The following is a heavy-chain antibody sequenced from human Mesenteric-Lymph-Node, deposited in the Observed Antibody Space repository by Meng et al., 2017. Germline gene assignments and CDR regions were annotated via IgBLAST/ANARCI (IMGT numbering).Heavy chain of an antibody. J-gene: IGHJ4*02. CDR3: ARVGQWLPIDY. CDR1: GGSISSSYW. D-gene: IGHD6-19*01. CDR2: IYHSGST. V-gene: IGHV4-4*02. Sequence: RLQELGPGLVKPSGILSLPCVVSGGSISSSYWWTWVRQSPGKGLEWIGEIYHSGSTNYNPSLKSRVTISVDKSKNQFSLNLSSVTAADTAVYYCARVGQWLPIDYWGQGTLVTVSS.